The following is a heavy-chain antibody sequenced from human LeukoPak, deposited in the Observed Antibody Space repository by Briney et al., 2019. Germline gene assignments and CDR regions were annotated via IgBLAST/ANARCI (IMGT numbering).Heavy chain of an antibody. Sequence: PGGSLRLSCAASGFTFSSYAMSWVRQAPGKGLEWVSAISGSGGSTYYADFVKGRFTISRDNSKNTLYLQMNSLRAEDTAVYYCAKDPFYGSGSYPPVDYWGQGTLVTVSS. D-gene: IGHD3-10*01. CDR1: GFTFSSYA. J-gene: IGHJ4*02. CDR2: ISGSGGST. CDR3: AKDPFYGSGSYPPVDY. V-gene: IGHV3-23*01.